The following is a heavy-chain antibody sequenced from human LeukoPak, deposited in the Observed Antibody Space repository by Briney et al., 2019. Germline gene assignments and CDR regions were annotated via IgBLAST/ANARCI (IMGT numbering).Heavy chain of an antibody. CDR2: INPNSGGT. J-gene: IGHJ4*02. CDR1: GYTFTGYY. CDR3: AREGTDYYDSSGTFDY. Sequence: GASVKVSCKASGYTFTGYYMHWVRQAPGQGLEWMGWINPNSGGTNYAQKFQGRVTMTRDTSISTAYMELSRLRSDDTAVYYCAREGTDYYDSSGTFDYWGQGTLVTVSS. V-gene: IGHV1-2*02. D-gene: IGHD3-22*01.